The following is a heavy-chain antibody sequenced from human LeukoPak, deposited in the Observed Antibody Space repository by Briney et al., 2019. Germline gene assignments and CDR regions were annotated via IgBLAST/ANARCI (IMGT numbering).Heavy chain of an antibody. D-gene: IGHD3-10*01. V-gene: IGHV2-70*11. CDR1: GFSLSTSGMC. J-gene: IGHJ4*02. CDR2: IDWDDDK. CDR3: ARMKRITVLRGVNSYFDY. Sequence: SGPTLVNPTQTLTLTCTFSGFSLSTSGMCVSWIRQPPGKALEWLARIDWDDDKYYSTSLKTRLTISKDTSKNQVVLAMTNMDPVDTATYYCARMKRITVLRGVNSYFDYWGQGTLVTVSS.